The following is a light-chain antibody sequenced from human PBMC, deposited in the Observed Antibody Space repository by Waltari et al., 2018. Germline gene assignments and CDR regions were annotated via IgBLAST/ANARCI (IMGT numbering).Light chain of an antibody. V-gene: IGKV3-20*01. J-gene: IGKJ1*01. CDR1: QTLSSSY. CDR3: QQYGSPLWS. CDR2: RTS. Sequence: IVLTQSPDTLSLSPGERATLSCRASQTLSSSYLAWYQKKPGQAPRLLISRTSSRATGVPDRFSGSGSGTDFSLTINRLEPEDSAVYYCQQYGSPLWSFGQGTKVEIK.